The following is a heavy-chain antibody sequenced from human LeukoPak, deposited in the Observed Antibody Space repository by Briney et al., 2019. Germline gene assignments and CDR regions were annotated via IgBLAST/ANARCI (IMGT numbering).Heavy chain of an antibody. D-gene: IGHD3-10*01. V-gene: IGHV4-34*01. CDR3: ARESITMVRGVIMLAYAFDI. CDR1: GGSFSGYY. Sequence: SETLSLTCAVYGGSFSGYYWSWIRQPPGKGLEWIGEINHSGSTNYNPSLKSRVTISVDTSKNQFSLKLSSVTAADTAVYYCARESITMVRGVIMLAYAFDIWGQGTMVTVSS. J-gene: IGHJ3*02. CDR2: INHSGST.